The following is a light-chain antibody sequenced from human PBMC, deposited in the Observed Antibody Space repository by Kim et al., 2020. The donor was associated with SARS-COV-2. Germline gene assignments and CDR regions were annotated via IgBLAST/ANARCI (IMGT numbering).Light chain of an antibody. CDR3: QQYGSSKT. V-gene: IGKV3-20*01. CDR2: GAS. Sequence: LSPGESATPSCRASQSVSSNYLAWYQQKPGQAPRLLIYGASSRATGIPDRFSGSGSGTDFTLTISRLEPEDFAVYYCQQYGSSKTFGQGTKVDIK. CDR1: QSVSSNY. J-gene: IGKJ1*01.